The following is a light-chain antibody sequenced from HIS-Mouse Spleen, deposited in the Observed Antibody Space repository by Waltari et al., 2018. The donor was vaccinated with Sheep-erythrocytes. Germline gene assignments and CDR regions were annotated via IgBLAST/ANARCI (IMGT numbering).Light chain of an antibody. V-gene: IGKV1-39*01. CDR2: AAS. Sequence: DIQMTQSPSSLSASVGDRVTITCRASQSISSYLNWDQQKPGKAPKLLIYAASSLQSGVPSRFSGRGSGTDLTLIISSLQPEDFATYYCQQSYSTPPTFGGGTKVEIK. CDR1: QSISSY. J-gene: IGKJ4*01. CDR3: QQSYSTPPT.